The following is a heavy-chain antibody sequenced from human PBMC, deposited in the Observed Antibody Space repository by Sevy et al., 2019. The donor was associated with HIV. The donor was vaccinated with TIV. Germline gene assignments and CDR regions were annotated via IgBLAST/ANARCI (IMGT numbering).Heavy chain of an antibody. CDR2: INSDGSST. D-gene: IGHD2-2*02. Sequence: GGSLRLSCAASGFTFSSYWMHWVRQAPGKGLVWVSRINSDGSSTSYGDSVKGRFTISRDNAKNTLYLQMNSLRAEDTAVYYCARRALLGYCSSTSCYNDAFDIWGQGTMVTVSS. J-gene: IGHJ3*02. CDR1: GFTFSSYW. CDR3: ARRALLGYCSSTSCYNDAFDI. V-gene: IGHV3-74*01.